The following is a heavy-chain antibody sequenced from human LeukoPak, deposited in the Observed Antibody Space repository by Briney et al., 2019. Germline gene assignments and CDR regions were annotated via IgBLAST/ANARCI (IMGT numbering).Heavy chain of an antibody. V-gene: IGHV1-58*01. D-gene: IGHD6-6*01. CDR1: GFTFTSSA. CDR3: AADPRIAARPNAFDI. Sequence: ASVKVSCKASGFTFTSSAVQWVRQARGQRLEWIGWIVVGSGNTNYAQKFQERVTITRDMSTSTAYMELSSLRSEDTAVYYCAADPRIAARPNAFDIWGQGTMVTVSS. CDR2: IVVGSGNT. J-gene: IGHJ3*02.